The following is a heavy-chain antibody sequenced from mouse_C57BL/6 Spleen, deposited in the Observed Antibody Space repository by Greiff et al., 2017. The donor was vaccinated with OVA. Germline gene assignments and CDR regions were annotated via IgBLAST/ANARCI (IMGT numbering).Heavy chain of an antibody. D-gene: IGHD1-1*01. CDR1: GYTFTSYW. J-gene: IGHJ2*01. CDR2: IYPSDSET. V-gene: IGHV1-61*01. CDR3: AREGATVVPYYFDY. Sequence: VQLQQPGAELVRPGSSVKLSCKASGYTFTSYWMDWVKQRPGQGLEWIGNIYPSDSETHYNQKFKDKATLTVDKSSSTAYMQLSSLTSEDSAVYYCAREGATVVPYYFDYWGQGTTITVSS.